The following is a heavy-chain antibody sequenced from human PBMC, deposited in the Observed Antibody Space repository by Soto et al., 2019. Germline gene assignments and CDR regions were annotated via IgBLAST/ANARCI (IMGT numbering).Heavy chain of an antibody. V-gene: IGHV3-23*01. J-gene: IGHJ4*02. CDR1: GFTFSIYA. Sequence: EVQLLESGGGLVQPGGSLRLSCAASGFTFSIYAMSWVRQTPGEGLEWVSTFSGSGASTYYADSVKGRFTISRDNSKNILYLHMNNLRAEDTAVYYCAKYYYGSGSYSSAQWGQGTLVTVSS. D-gene: IGHD3-10*01. CDR2: FSGSGAST. CDR3: AKYYYGSGSYSSAQ.